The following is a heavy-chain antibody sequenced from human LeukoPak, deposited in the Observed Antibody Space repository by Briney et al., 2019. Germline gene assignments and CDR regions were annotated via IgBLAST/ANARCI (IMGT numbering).Heavy chain of an antibody. CDR1: GGSFSGYY. J-gene: IGHJ5*02. V-gene: IGHV4-34*01. CDR3: ARETTAAIVVVVAATYNWFDP. Sequence: SETLSLTCAVYGGSFSGYYWSWIRQPPGKRLEWIGEINHRGSTNYNPSLKSRVTISVDTSKNQFSLKLSSVTAADTAVYYCARETTAAIVVVVAATYNWFDPWGQGTLVTVSS. CDR2: INHRGST. D-gene: IGHD2-15*01.